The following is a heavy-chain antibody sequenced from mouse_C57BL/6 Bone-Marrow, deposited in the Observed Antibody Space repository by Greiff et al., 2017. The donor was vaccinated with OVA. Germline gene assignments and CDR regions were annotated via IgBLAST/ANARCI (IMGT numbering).Heavy chain of an antibody. V-gene: IGHV5-9*01. CDR3: ASYYYGSSSPYAMDY. J-gene: IGHJ4*01. CDR1: GFTFSSYT. CDR2: ISGGGGNT. D-gene: IGHD1-1*01. Sequence: EVQVVESGGGLVKPGGSLKLSCAASGFTFSSYTMSWVRQTPEKRLEWVATISGGGGNTYYPDSVKGRFTISRDNAKNTLYLQMSSLRSEDTALYYCASYYYGSSSPYAMDYWGQGTSVTVSS.